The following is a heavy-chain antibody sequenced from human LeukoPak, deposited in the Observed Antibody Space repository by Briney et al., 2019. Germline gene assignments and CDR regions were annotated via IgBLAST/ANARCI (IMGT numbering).Heavy chain of an antibody. CDR3: ARPGVGFDY. CDR2: INTDGTIT. CDR1: GFTFTSYW. J-gene: IGHJ4*02. V-gene: IGHV3-74*01. Sequence: GGSLRLSCAASGFTFTSYWMHWVRHAPGKGLVWLSRINTDGTITSYADSLEGRFTISRDNAKNTVYLQMNSLRTEDTAVYYCARPGVGFDYWGQGALVTVSS.